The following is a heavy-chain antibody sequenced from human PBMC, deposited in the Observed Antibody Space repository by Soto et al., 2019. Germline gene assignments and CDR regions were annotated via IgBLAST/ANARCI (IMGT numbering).Heavy chain of an antibody. V-gene: IGHV1-3*01. CDR3: ARGLGLYYFDY. Sequence: ASVKVSCKASGYTFTSYAMHWVRQAPGQRLEWMGWINAGNGNTKYSQKFQGRVTITRDTSASTAYMELSSLRSEDTAVYYCARGLGLYYFDYWGQGNLVPVSS. CDR1: GYTFTSYA. J-gene: IGHJ4*02. CDR2: INAGNGNT. D-gene: IGHD1-26*01.